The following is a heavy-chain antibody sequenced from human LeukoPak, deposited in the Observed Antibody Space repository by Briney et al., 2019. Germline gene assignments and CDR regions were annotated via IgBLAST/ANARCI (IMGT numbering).Heavy chain of an antibody. V-gene: IGHV1-69*04. CDR2: IIPILGIA. J-gene: IGHJ4*02. CDR1: GGTFSSYA. D-gene: IGHD3-22*01. CDR3: ARDTAYYYDSSGYYLSY. Sequence: ASVKVSCKASGGTFSSYAISWVRQAPGQGLEWMGRIIPILGIANYAQKFQGRVTITADKSTSTAYMELSSLRSEDTAVYYCARDTAYYYDSSGYYLSYWGQGTLVTVSS.